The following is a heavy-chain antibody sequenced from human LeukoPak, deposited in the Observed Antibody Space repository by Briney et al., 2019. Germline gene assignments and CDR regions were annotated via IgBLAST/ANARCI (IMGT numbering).Heavy chain of an antibody. Sequence: PGASLRLSCAASGFTFSNYAMSWVRQAPGKGLEWVSAIVGSGSSTYYADSVKGRFTISRDNSKNTLYLQLNRLRAEDTAVYYRAKWGDYDILTGYYDSDYWGQGTLVTVSS. D-gene: IGHD3-9*01. J-gene: IGHJ4*02. CDR2: IVGSGSST. CDR1: GFTFSNYA. CDR3: AKWGDYDILTGYYDSDY. V-gene: IGHV3-23*01.